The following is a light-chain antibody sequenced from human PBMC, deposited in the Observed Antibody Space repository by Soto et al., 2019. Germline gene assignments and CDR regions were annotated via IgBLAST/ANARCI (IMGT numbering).Light chain of an antibody. V-gene: IGKV3-15*01. CDR2: GAS. Sequence: EIVMTQSPATLSVSPGERATLSCRASQSVSSNLAWYQQRPGQAPRLLIYGASTRATGIPARFSGSGSGTEVTLTISSLQSEDFAVYYCQQYNNWPPYPFGQGTKV. CDR1: QSVSSN. CDR3: QQYNNWPPYP. J-gene: IGKJ2*01.